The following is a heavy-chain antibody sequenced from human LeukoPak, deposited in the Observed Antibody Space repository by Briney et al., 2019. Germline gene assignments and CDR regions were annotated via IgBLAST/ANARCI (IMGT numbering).Heavy chain of an antibody. J-gene: IGHJ3*02. Sequence: SETLSLTCTVSGGSINSYFWTWIRQPAGKGLEWIGRIYTSGSTNYNPSLKSRVTISVDTSKNQFSLKLSSVTAADTAVYYCARGSRAAPPPFDIWGQGTMVTVSS. CDR3: ARGSRAAPPPFDI. CDR2: IYTSGST. V-gene: IGHV4-4*07. CDR1: GGSINSYF. D-gene: IGHD6-6*01.